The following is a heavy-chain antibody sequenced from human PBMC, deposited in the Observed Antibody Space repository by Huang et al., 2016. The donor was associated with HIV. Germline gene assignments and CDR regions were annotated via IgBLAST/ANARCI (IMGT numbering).Heavy chain of an antibody. J-gene: IGHJ5*02. CDR1: GFIFSNFG. CDR2: MSYDGRSD. CDR3: AKESRWFSDFDQ. V-gene: IGHV3-30*18. Sequence: QVQLVESGGGVVQPGTSLRLSCAASGFIFSNFGIHWVRQAPGKGVEWVAGMSYDGRSDRYSDSVKGRFNNSRENDKNTLSLEMNRLRHDDTAVYYCAKESRWFSDFDQWGQGTLVTVSS. D-gene: IGHD2-15*01.